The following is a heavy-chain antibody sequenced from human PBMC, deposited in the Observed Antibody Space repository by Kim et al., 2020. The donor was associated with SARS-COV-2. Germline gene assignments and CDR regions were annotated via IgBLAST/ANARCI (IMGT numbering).Heavy chain of an antibody. Sequence: SDTLSLTCTVSGGSISSYYWSWIRQPPGKGLEWIGYIYYSGSTNYNPSLKSRVTISVDTSKNQFSLKLSSVTAADTAVYYCARDSYYYDSSGYYHDPWGQGTLVTVSS. V-gene: IGHV4-59*01. D-gene: IGHD3-22*01. CDR2: IYYSGST. CDR1: GGSISSYY. CDR3: ARDSYYYDSSGYYHDP. J-gene: IGHJ5*02.